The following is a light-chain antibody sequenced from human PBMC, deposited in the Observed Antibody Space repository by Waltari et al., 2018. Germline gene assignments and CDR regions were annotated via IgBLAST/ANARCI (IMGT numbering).Light chain of an antibody. J-gene: IGLJ3*02. V-gene: IGLV2-8*01. Sequence: QSALTQPPSASGSPGQSITIPCPGTSRDVGGSDFFSCYQQYPGKAPKLIIYEITKRPSGVPDRFSGSKSGNTASLTVSGLQPEDEAEYFCSSYAATYNLVFGGGTKLTV. CDR3: SSYAATYNLV. CDR2: EIT. CDR1: SRDVGGSDF.